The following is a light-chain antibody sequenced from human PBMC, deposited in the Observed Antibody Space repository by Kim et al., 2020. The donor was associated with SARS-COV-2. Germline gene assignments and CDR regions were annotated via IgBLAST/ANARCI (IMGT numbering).Light chain of an antibody. V-gene: IGKV1-39*01. CDR2: AAS. CDR3: QQTYSNPPT. J-gene: IGKJ4*01. Sequence: ASIGDRVTITCRTTQNIRTYLNWYQQRPGKAPKLLIYAASSLQSEVPSRFSGGGSRTDFTLTIASLQPDDFATYYCQQTYSNPPTFGGGSKVEIK. CDR1: QNIRTY.